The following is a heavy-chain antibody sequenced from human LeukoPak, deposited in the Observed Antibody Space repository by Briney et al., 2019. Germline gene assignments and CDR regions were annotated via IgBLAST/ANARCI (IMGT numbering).Heavy chain of an antibody. CDR2: IYYSGST. D-gene: IGHD3-3*01. CDR1: NGSISSSSYY. CDR3: ARGPDYDFWSGYYTEYFQH. Sequence: PSETLSLTCTVSNGSISSSSYYWGWIRQTPGKGLEWIVNIYYSGSTNYNPSLKSRVTISVDTSKNQFSLKLSSVTAADTAVYYCARGPDYDFWSGYYTEYFQHWGQGTLVTVSS. J-gene: IGHJ1*01. V-gene: IGHV4-39*07.